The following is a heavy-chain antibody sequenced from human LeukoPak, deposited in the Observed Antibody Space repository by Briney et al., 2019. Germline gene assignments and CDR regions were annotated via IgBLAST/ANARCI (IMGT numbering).Heavy chain of an antibody. CDR3: AGAQGKYCSGGSCYSIRINFDY. D-gene: IGHD2-15*01. CDR1: GYTFTSYG. J-gene: IGHJ4*02. Sequence: ASVKVSCKASGYTFTSYGISWVRQAPGQGLEWMGWISAYNGNTNYAQELQGRVTMTTDTSTSTAYMELRSLRSDDTAVYYCAGAQGKYCSGGSCYSIRINFDYWGQGTLVTVSS. V-gene: IGHV1-18*01. CDR2: ISAYNGNT.